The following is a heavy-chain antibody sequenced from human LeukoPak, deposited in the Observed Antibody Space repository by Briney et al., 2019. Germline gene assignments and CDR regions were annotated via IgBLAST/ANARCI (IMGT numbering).Heavy chain of an antibody. CDR3: ARLLDNDNSGDPDTFDV. V-gene: IGHV4-59*11. J-gene: IGHJ3*01. CDR1: GGSIGRHY. Sequence: SETLSLTCGVSGGSIGRHYWSWIRQPPGKGLEWIGFIYYTGRTRYNPSLQSRVTISVGTSENKFSLKLTSVTAADTAVYYCARLLDNDNSGDPDTFDVWGQGTVVTVSS. CDR2: IYYTGRT. D-gene: IGHD3-22*01.